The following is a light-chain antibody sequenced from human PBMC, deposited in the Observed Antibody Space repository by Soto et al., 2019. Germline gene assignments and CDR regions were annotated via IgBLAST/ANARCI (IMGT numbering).Light chain of an antibody. CDR3: QQYNT. CDR1: QSISSW. J-gene: IGKJ2*01. V-gene: IGKV1-5*01. Sequence: DIQMTQSPSTLSASVGDRVTITCRASQSISSWLAWYQQKPGKAPKLLLYDAYSLESGVPSRFGGSGSGTEFTLTNSSLQPDDFATYYGQQYNTFGQGTKLEIK. CDR2: DAY.